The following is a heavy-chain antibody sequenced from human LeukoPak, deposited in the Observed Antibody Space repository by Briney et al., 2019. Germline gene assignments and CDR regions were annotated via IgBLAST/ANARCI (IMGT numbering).Heavy chain of an antibody. CDR3: ARGRRASYDFWSGPEGTTDY. Sequence: SVKVSCKASGGTFSSYAISWVRQAPGQGLEWMGGIIPIFGTANYAQKFQGRVTITRNTSISTAYMELSSLRSEDTAVYYCARGRRASYDFWSGPEGTTDYWGQGTLVTVSS. CDR1: GGTFSSYA. V-gene: IGHV1-69*05. D-gene: IGHD3-3*01. J-gene: IGHJ4*02. CDR2: IIPIFGTA.